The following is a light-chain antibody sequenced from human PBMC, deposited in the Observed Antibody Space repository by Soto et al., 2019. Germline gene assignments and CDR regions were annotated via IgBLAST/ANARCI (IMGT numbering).Light chain of an antibody. CDR2: AAS. Sequence: DIQMTQSPSSLSASVGDRVTITCRASQGIGNGLGWFQQKPGRAPKRLMYAASSLESGVPPRFSGSGSGTEFTLTISSLQPEDFANYYCLQHNSYPRTFGQGTKVEIK. V-gene: IGKV1-17*01. J-gene: IGKJ1*01. CDR3: LQHNSYPRT. CDR1: QGIGNG.